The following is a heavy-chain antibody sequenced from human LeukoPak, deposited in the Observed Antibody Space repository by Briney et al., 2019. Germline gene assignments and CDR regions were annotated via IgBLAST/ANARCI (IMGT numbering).Heavy chain of an antibody. V-gene: IGHV3-30*02. CDR2: IRSDGRSK. CDR1: GFTFSAYG. D-gene: IGHD7-27*01. CDR3: VEDANWGFRD. J-gene: IGHJ4*02. Sequence: GGSLRLSCAASGFTFSAYGMHWVRHPPGKGLEWVAFIRSDGRSKYYADSVKGRFTISRDNSMNSQYLELNSLRAEDSALYYCVEDANWGFRDWGLGTLVSVSS.